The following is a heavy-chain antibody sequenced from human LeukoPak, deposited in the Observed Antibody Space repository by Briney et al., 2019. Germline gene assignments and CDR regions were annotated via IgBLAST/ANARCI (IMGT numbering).Heavy chain of an antibody. J-gene: IGHJ4*02. V-gene: IGHV3-66*01. CDR1: GFTVSSKH. CDR2: VYSGGTT. CDR3: ARGLDY. Sequence: PGGSLRLSCAASGFTVSSKHMTWVRQAPGKGLEWVSVVYSGGTTYYADPVKGRFTISKDNAKNSLYLQMNSLRAEDTAVYYCARGLDYWGQGTLVTVSS.